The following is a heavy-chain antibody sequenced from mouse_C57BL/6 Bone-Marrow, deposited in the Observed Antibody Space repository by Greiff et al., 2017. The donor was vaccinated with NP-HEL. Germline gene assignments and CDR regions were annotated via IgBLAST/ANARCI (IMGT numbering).Heavy chain of an antibody. J-gene: IGHJ2*01. CDR1: GYTFTSYW. V-gene: IGHV1-64*01. CDR2: IHPNSGST. CDR3: ARPLRYGSSSFDY. D-gene: IGHD1-1*01. Sequence: QVQLQQPGAELVKPGASVKLSCKASGYTFTSYWMHWVKQRPGQGLEWIGMIHPNSGSTNYNEKFKSKATLTVDKSSSTAYMQLSSLTSEDSAVYYCARPLRYGSSSFDYWGQGTTLTVSS.